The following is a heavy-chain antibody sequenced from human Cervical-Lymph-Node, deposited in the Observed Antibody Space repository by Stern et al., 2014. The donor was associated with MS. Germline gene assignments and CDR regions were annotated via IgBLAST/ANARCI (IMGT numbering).Heavy chain of an antibody. CDR3: ARDTYSSVIKYYYGMDV. CDR2: ISTFNGDT. CDR1: GYNFFNHG. D-gene: IGHD3-22*01. V-gene: IGHV1-18*01. J-gene: IGHJ6*02. Sequence: QVQLGQSGGEVKKPGASVKVSCQASGYNFFNHGITWVRQAPGQGLEWMGWISTFNGDTNYAQKFKGRVTMTKDSSTETAYMELRSLRSDDTAVYFCARDTYSSVIKYYYGMDVWGQGTTVTVSS.